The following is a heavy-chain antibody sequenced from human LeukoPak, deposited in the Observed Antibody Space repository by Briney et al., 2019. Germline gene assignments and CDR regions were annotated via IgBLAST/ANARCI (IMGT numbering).Heavy chain of an antibody. J-gene: IGHJ4*02. V-gene: IGHV4-39*01. CDR2: LYYSGST. CDR1: GGSFSTNSNY. D-gene: IGHD4-17*01. Sequence: SETLSLTCTVSGGSFSTNSNYWGWIRQPPGKGLEWIGRLYYSGSTYYTPSLKSRVTISVDTSKNQFSLKLSSVTAADTAVYYCARRYGDLYFDYWGQGTLVTVSS. CDR3: ARRYGDLYFDY.